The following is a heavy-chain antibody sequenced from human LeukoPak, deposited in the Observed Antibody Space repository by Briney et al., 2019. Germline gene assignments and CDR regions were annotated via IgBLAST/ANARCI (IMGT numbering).Heavy chain of an antibody. V-gene: IGHV3-21*01. CDR3: ARDREAAAGTDKFDY. Sequence: TGVSLRLSCAASGFTFSSYSMNWVRQAPGKGLEWVSSISSSSSYIYYADSVKGRFTISRDNAKNSLYLQMNSLRAEDTAVYYCARDREAAAGTDKFDYWGQGTLVTVSS. CDR1: GFTFSSYS. CDR2: ISSSSSYI. J-gene: IGHJ4*02. D-gene: IGHD6-13*01.